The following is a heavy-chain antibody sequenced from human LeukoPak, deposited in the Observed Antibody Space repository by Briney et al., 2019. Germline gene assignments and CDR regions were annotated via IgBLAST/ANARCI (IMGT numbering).Heavy chain of an antibody. V-gene: IGHV4-59*01. CDR1: GGSISSYY. CDR3: ARRFRISSSSSDAFDI. D-gene: IGHD6-13*01. J-gene: IGHJ3*02. CDR2: IYYSGST. Sequence: RTSETLSLTCTVSGGSISSYYWSWIRQPPGKGLEWIGYIYYSGSTNYNPSLKSRVTISVDTSKNHFSLKVRSVTAADTAVYYCARRFRISSSSSDAFDIWGQGTMVTVSS.